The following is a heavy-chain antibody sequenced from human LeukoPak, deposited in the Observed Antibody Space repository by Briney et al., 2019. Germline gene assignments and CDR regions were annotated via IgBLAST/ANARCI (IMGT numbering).Heavy chain of an antibody. CDR3: ARGFGDWGLSWFDP. CDR2: IYYSGSA. V-gene: IGHV4-61*01. D-gene: IGHD3-10*01. CDR1: GGSVSSGSYY. Sequence: SETLSLTCTVSGGSVSSGSYYWSWIRQPPGKGLEWIGYIYYSGSAKYNPSLKSRVTRSVDTSKDQFSLKLTSVTAADTAVYYCARGFGDWGLSWFDPWGQGTLVTVSS. J-gene: IGHJ5*02.